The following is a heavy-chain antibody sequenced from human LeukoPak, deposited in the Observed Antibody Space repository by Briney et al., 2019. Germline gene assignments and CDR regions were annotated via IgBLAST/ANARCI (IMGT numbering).Heavy chain of an antibody. D-gene: IGHD5-12*01. CDR2: ISYDGSNK. J-gene: IGHJ6*02. Sequence: PGGSLRLSCAASGFTFSSYGMHWVRQAPGKGLEWVAVISYDGSNKYYADSVKGRFTISRDNSENTLYLQMNSLRAEDTAVYYCAKDLALYSGYDNYYGMDVWGQGTTVTVSS. CDR3: AKDLALYSGYDNYYGMDV. V-gene: IGHV3-30*18. CDR1: GFTFSSYG.